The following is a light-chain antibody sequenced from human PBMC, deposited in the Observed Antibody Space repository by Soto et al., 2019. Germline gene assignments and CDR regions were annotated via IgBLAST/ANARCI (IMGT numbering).Light chain of an antibody. J-gene: IGKJ1*01. CDR2: AAS. V-gene: IGKV1-27*01. CDR3: QKYNSAPWT. Sequence: DIQMTQSPSSLSASVGDRVTITCRASQGISNYLAWYQQKPGKVPKLLIYAASAWQSGVPSRFSGRGSGTDFTLTISSLQPEDVATYDCQKYNSAPWTFGQGTKVEIK. CDR1: QGISNY.